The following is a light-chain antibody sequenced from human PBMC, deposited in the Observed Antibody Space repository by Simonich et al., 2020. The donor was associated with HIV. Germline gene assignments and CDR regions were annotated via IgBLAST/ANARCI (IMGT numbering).Light chain of an antibody. CDR1: QNIVSW. Sequence: DIQMTQSPSTLSASVGDRVTITCRASQNIVSWLAWYQQKPGKAPKLLIYKASSLESGVPSRFSGSGSGTEFTLTISSLQPDDFATYYCLQYNGFFLYAFGQGTKLESK. J-gene: IGKJ2*01. CDR2: KAS. CDR3: LQYNGFFLYA. V-gene: IGKV1-5*03.